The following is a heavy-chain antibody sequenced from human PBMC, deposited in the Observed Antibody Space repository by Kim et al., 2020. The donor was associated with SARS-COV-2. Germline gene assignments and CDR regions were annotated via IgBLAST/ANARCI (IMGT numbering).Heavy chain of an antibody. CDR1: GVSFSSYA. J-gene: IGHJ4*02. Sequence: GGSLRLSCAASGVSFSSYAMSWGRQAPGKGLEWVSASSGSGGSTYYADSVKGRFTISRDNSKNTLYLQMNSLRAEDTAVYYCAKEEAFPRYDDYSRDFDYWGQGTLVTVSS. CDR2: SSGSGGST. V-gene: IGHV3-23*01. CDR3: AKEEAFPRYDDYSRDFDY. D-gene: IGHD4-17*01.